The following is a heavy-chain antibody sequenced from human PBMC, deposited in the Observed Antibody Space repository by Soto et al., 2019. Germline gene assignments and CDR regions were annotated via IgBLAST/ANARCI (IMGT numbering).Heavy chain of an antibody. J-gene: IGHJ4*02. V-gene: IGHV3-49*03. D-gene: IGHD6-6*01. CDR2: IRSKAYGGTT. CDR1: GFTFGDYA. CDR3: TRDAPLDAYSSSWAPFDY. Sequence: GGSLRLSCTASGFTFGDYAMSWFRQAPGKGLEWVGFIRSKAYGGTTEYAASVKGRFTISRDDSKSIAYLQMNSLKTEDTAVYYCTRDAPLDAYSSSWAPFDYWGQGTLVTVSS.